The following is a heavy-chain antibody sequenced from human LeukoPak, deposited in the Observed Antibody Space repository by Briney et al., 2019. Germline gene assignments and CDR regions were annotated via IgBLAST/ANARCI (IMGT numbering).Heavy chain of an antibody. J-gene: IGHJ4*02. CDR2: INHSGST. CDR1: GGSFSGYY. CDR3: ASGYSSGWHTFDY. D-gene: IGHD6-19*01. Sequence: PSETLSLTCAVYGGSFSGYYWSWIRQPPGKGLEWIGEINHSGSTNYNPSLKSRVTISVDTSKNQFSLKLSSVTAADTAVYYCASGYSSGWHTFDYWGQGTLVTVSS. V-gene: IGHV4-34*01.